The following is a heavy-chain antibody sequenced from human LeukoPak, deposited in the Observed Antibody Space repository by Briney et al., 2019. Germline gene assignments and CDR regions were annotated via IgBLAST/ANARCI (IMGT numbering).Heavy chain of an antibody. CDR1: GDSVSSNSAA. J-gene: IGHJ4*02. V-gene: IGHV6-1*01. Sequence: SQTLSLTCAIPGDSVSSNSAAWTWIRQSPSRGLEWLGRTYYRSKWYYDYAVSVKSRITINPDTSKNQFSLQLNSVTPEDTAIYYCARDGGYDFWTGSLDYWGQGTLVTVSS. CDR2: TYYRSKWYY. CDR3: ARDGGYDFWTGSLDY. D-gene: IGHD3-3*01.